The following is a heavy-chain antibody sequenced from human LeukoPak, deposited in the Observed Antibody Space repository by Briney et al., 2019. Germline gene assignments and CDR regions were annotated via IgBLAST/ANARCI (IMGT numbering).Heavy chain of an antibody. CDR3: AMVFKDVSP. Sequence: GGSLRLSCAASGFTFSSFWMHWVRHAPGQGPVWVSGIKTDGSDTRYADSVKGRFNISRDNAKSTLYLQMNSLRAEDTAMYYCAMVFKDVSPWGPGPLVTVSS. D-gene: IGHD3-10*01. CDR2: IKTDGSDT. J-gene: IGHJ5*02. V-gene: IGHV3-74*01. CDR1: GFTFSSFW.